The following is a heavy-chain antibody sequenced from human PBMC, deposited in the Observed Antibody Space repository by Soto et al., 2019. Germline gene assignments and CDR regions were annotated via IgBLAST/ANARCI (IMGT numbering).Heavy chain of an antibody. Sequence: PGGSLRLSCAASGFTFSSYAMSWVRQAPGKGLEWVSAISGSGGSTYYADSVKGRFTISRDNSKNTLYLQMNSLRAEDTAVYYCANIAHPAYSSSWYSYYYYYGMDVWGQGTTVTVSS. J-gene: IGHJ6*02. D-gene: IGHD6-13*01. V-gene: IGHV3-23*01. CDR3: ANIAHPAYSSSWYSYYYYYGMDV. CDR2: ISGSGGST. CDR1: GFTFSSYA.